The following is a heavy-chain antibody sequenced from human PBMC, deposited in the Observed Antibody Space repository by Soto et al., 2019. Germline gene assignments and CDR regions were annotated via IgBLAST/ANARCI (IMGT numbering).Heavy chain of an antibody. D-gene: IGHD3-16*01. CDR2: INHSGST. V-gene: IGHV4-34*01. J-gene: IGHJ5*02. CDR3: ARGGFGHRFDP. Sequence: QVQLQQWGAGLLKPSETLSLTCAVYGGSFSGYYWSWIRQPPGKGLEWIGEINHSGSTNYNPSLMGRVTTSVDTCKDQFSLKLRSVTAADTAVYYCARGGFGHRFDPWGQGTLVTVSS. CDR1: GGSFSGYY.